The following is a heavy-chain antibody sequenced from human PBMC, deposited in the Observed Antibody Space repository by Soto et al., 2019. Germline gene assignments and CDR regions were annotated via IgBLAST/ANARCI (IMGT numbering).Heavy chain of an antibody. V-gene: IGHV4-39*01. J-gene: IGHJ4*02. CDR1: GGSISSSSYY. D-gene: IGHD2-15*01. CDR3: ARHTPAISISDH. CDR2: IYYSGRT. Sequence: QLQLQESGPGLVKPSETLSLTCTVSGGSISSSSYYWGWIRQPPGKGLEWIGRIYYSGRTYYNPSIKSRVTISVDTSKNQFSLKLSSVTAADTAVYYCARHTPAISISDHWGQGTLVTVSS.